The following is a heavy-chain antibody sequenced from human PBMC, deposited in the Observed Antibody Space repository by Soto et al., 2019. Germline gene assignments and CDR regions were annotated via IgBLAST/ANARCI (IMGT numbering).Heavy chain of an antibody. V-gene: IGHV6-1*01. D-gene: IGHD1-1*01. J-gene: IGHJ3*02. Sequence: WVRQSPSRGLEWLGRTYYRPKWYNDYAVSVKSRITINPDTSKNQFSLQLNSVTPEDTAVYYCARLQLDDAFDIWGQGTMVTVSS. CDR3: ARLQLDDAFDI. CDR2: TYYRPKWYN.